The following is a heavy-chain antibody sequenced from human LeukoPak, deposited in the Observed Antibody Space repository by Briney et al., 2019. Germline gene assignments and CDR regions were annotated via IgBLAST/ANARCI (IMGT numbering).Heavy chain of an antibody. Sequence: GASVKVSCKASGYTFTSYGISWVRQAPGQGLEWMGIINPSGGGTTYAQKFQGRVTMTRDMSTSTVYMELRSLRSEDTAVYYCARDHQENYDSSGYFDYWGQGTLVTVSS. V-gene: IGHV1-46*01. J-gene: IGHJ4*02. D-gene: IGHD3-22*01. CDR1: GYTFTSYG. CDR3: ARDHQENYDSSGYFDY. CDR2: INPSGGGT.